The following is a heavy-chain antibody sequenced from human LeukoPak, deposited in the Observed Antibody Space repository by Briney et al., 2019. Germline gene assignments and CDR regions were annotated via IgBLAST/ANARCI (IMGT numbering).Heavy chain of an antibody. J-gene: IGHJ4*02. CDR2: ISGSGGST. D-gene: IGHD3-16*02. Sequence: GGSLRLSCAASGFTFSSYAMSWVRQAPGKGLEWVSAISGSGGSTYYADSVKGRFTISRDNSKNTLYPQMNSLRAEDTAVYSCAKDPCHGSYRYDFSCRYFDYWGQGTLVTVSS. V-gene: IGHV3-23*01. CDR3: AKDPCHGSYRYDFSCRYFDY. CDR1: GFTFSSYA.